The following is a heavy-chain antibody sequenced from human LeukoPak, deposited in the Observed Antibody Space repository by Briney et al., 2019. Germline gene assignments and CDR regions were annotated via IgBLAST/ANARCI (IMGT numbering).Heavy chain of an antibody. V-gene: IGHV3-23*01. CDR1: GFTFSSYA. D-gene: IGHD4-11*01. J-gene: IGHJ1*01. CDR2: ISGSGGST. Sequence: GASLRLSCAASGFTFSSYAMSWVRQAPGKGLEWVSAISGSGGSTYYADSVKGRFTISRDNSKNTLYLQMNSLRAEDTAVYYCAKPTYYSDYEVDFQHWGQGTLVTISS. CDR3: AKPTYYSDYEVDFQH.